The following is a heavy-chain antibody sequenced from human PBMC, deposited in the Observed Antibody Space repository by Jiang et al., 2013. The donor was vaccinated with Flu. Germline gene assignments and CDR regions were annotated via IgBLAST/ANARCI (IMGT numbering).Heavy chain of an antibody. J-gene: IGHJ4*02. Sequence: VQLVESGGGLVQPGGSLRLSCAVSGFTFSSYEMNWVRQAPGKGLEWVSYISSSGSIIYYADSVKGRFTISRDNAKNSLYLQMNSLRAEDTAVYYCARQPTYSSGSTDYWGQGTLVTVSS. CDR3: ARQPTYSSGSTDY. CDR1: GFTFSSYE. D-gene: IGHD6-19*01. V-gene: IGHV3-48*03. CDR2: ISSSGSII.